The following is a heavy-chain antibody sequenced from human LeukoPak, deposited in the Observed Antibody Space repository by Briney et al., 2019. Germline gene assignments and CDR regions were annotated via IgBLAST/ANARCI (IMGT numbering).Heavy chain of an antibody. CDR3: ARVRYYDSSGFGKPYYYGMDV. V-gene: IGHV4-4*07. J-gene: IGHJ6*02. CDR2: IYTSGST. D-gene: IGHD3-22*01. CDR1: GGSISSYY. Sequence: SETLSLTCTVSGGSISSYYWSWIRQPAGKGLEWIGRIYTSGSTNYNPSLKSRVTMSVDTSKNQFSLKLSSVTAADTAVYYCARVRYYDSSGFGKPYYYGMDVWGQGTTVTVSS.